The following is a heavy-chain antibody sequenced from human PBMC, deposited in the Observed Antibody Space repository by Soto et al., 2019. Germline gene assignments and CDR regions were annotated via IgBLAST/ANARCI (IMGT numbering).Heavy chain of an antibody. CDR3: ARESEDLTSNFDY. Sequence: GGSLRLSCAASGFTFTRYSMNWVRQAPGKGLEWVSFISSTTNYIYYGDSMKGRFTISRDNAKNSLYLEMNSLRAEDTAVYYCARESEDLTSNFDYWGQGTLVTVSS. CDR1: GFTFTRYS. CDR2: ISSTTNYI. J-gene: IGHJ4*02. V-gene: IGHV3-21*06.